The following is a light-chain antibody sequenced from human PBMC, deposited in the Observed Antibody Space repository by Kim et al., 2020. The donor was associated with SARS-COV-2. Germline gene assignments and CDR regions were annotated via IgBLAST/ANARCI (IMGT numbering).Light chain of an antibody. V-gene: IGLV3-1*01. J-gene: IGLJ3*02. Sequence: SYELTQPPSVSVSPGQTASITCSGDKLADKYACWYQQKPGQSPVLVIYQDSKRPSGIPERFSGSNSGNTATLTISGTQAMDEADYYCQAWDSSTGVFGGG. CDR1: KLADKY. CDR2: QDS. CDR3: QAWDSSTGV.